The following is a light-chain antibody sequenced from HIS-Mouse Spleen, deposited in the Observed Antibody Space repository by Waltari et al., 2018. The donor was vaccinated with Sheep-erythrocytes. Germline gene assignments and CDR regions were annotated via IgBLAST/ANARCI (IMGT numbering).Light chain of an antibody. J-gene: IGLJ3*02. CDR3: AAWDDSLSGPV. CDR1: SSNIGSHY. V-gene: IGLV1-47*01. Sequence: QSVLTQPPSASGTPGQRVTISCSGSSSNIGSHYVYWYQHLPGTAPKLLIYRNTQRPSGVPDRFSGSKSGTSASLASSGLRSEDEADYYCAAWDDSLSGPVFGGGTKLTVL. CDR2: RNT.